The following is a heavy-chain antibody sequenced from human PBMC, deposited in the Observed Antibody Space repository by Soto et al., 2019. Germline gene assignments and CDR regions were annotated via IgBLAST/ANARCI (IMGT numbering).Heavy chain of an antibody. J-gene: IGHJ6*02. CDR3: ARTDRDFYGLDV. CDR2: ISAAGDP. CDR1: GFTFRNYD. V-gene: IGHV3-13*05. Sequence: EVQLVESGGGLVQPGGSLRLSCEASGFTFRNYDMQWVRQGTGKGLEWVSGISAAGDPDYADSVEGRFTISSENAQNSFFLQMNSLRVGDTAVYYCARTDRDFYGLDVWGQGTTVIVSS.